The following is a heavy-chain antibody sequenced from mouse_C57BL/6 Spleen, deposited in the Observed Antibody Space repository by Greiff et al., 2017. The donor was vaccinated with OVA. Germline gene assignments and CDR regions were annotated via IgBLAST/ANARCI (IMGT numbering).Heavy chain of an antibody. Sequence: QVQLQQPGAELVMPGASVKLSCKASGYTFTSYWMHWVKQRPGQGLEWIGEIDPSDSYTNYNQKFKGKSTLTVDKSSSTAYMQLSSLTSEDSAVYYCARRDLGEGFAYWGQGTLVTVSA. CDR1: GYTFTSYW. V-gene: IGHV1-69*01. D-gene: IGHD4-1*01. J-gene: IGHJ3*01. CDR2: IDPSDSYT. CDR3: ARRDLGEGFAY.